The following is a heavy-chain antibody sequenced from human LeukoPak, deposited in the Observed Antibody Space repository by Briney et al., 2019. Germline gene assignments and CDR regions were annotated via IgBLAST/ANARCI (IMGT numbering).Heavy chain of an antibody. CDR3: AKDPTSSGWVYYFDY. J-gene: IGHJ4*02. D-gene: IGHD6-19*01. CDR1: GFTFSSYA. CDR2: ISGSGGRT. V-gene: IGHV3-23*01. Sequence: PGGSLRLSCAASGFTFSSYAMSWVRQAPGEGLEGVSAISGSGGRTYYADSVKGRFTISRDNSKNTLYLQMNSLRAEDTAVYYCAKDPTSSGWVYYFDYWGQGTLVTVSS.